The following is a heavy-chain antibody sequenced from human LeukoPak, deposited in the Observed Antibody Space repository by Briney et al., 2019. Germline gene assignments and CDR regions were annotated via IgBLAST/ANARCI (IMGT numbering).Heavy chain of an antibody. CDR3: ARVPSGLSYYLDGMDV. D-gene: IGHD2-8*01. Sequence: ASVKVSCKASGYTLTSYDINWVRQATRQGLEWMGWMNPNSGNTGYAQKFQGRVTMTRNTSISTAYMELSSLRSEDTAVYYCARVPSGLSYYLDGMDVWGQGTTVTVSS. CDR1: GYTLTSYD. CDR2: MNPNSGNT. V-gene: IGHV1-8*01. J-gene: IGHJ6*02.